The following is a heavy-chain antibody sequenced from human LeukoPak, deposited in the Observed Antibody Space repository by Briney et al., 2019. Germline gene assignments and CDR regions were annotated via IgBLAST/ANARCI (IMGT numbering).Heavy chain of an antibody. CDR2: ISYDGSNK. Sequence: GGSLRLSCAASGFTFSSYGMHWVRQAPGKGLEWVAVISYDGSNKYYADSVKGRFTISRDNSKSTLYLQMNSLRAEDTAVYYCAKGDCSSTSCPMDVWGQGTTVTVSS. V-gene: IGHV3-30*18. CDR3: AKGDCSSTSCPMDV. D-gene: IGHD2-2*01. CDR1: GFTFSSYG. J-gene: IGHJ6*02.